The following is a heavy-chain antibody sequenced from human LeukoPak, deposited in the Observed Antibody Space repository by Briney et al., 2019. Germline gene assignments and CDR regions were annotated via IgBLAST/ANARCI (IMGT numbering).Heavy chain of an antibody. D-gene: IGHD3-22*01. Sequence: SETLSLTCTGSGGSISSYYWSWIRQPPGKGLEWIGYIYYSGSTNYNPSLKSRVTISVDTSKNQFSLKLSSVTAADTAVYYCARLYYDSSGYSPDAFDIWGQGTMVTVSP. J-gene: IGHJ3*02. V-gene: IGHV4-59*08. CDR2: IYYSGST. CDR3: ARLYYDSSGYSPDAFDI. CDR1: GGSISSYY.